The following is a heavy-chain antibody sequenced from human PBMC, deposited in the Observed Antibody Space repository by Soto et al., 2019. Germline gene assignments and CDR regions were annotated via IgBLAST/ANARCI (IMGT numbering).Heavy chain of an antibody. Sequence: ASVKVSCKASGYTFTSYGISWVRQAPGQGLEWMGWISAYNGNTNYAQKLQGRVTMTTDTSTSTAYMELRSLRSDDTAVYYCARDQIVVVPAANGGWFDPWGQGTLVTVSS. J-gene: IGHJ5*02. V-gene: IGHV1-18*01. CDR2: ISAYNGNT. D-gene: IGHD2-2*01. CDR1: GYTFTSYG. CDR3: ARDQIVVVPAANGGWFDP.